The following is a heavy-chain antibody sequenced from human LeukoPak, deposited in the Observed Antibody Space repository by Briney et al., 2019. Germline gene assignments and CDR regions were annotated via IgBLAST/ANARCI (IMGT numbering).Heavy chain of an antibody. V-gene: IGHV4-59*01. Sequence: SETLSLTCTVSGGSISSYYWSWIRQPPGKGLEWTGYIYYNGSTNYNPSLKSRVTISVDTSKNQFSLKLSSVTAADTAVYYCARVYYYDSSGYPRWDAFDIWGQGTMVTVSS. CDR2: IYYNGST. D-gene: IGHD3-22*01. J-gene: IGHJ3*02. CDR3: ARVYYYDSSGYPRWDAFDI. CDR1: GGSISSYY.